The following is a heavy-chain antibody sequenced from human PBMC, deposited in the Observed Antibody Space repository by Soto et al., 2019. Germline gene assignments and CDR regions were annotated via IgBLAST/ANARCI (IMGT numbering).Heavy chain of an antibody. D-gene: IGHD4-17*01. CDR2: IYYSGST. J-gene: IGHJ5*02. CDR1: GGSISSGGYY. V-gene: IGHV4-31*11. CDR3: ARGPTVVTSNWFDP. Sequence: QVQLQESGPGLVKPSGTLSLTCAVSGGSISSGGYYWSWIRQHPGKGLEWSGYIYYSGSTYYNPSLKSRVTISVDTSKNQFSLKLSSVTAADTAVYYCARGPTVVTSNWFDPWGQGTLVTVSS.